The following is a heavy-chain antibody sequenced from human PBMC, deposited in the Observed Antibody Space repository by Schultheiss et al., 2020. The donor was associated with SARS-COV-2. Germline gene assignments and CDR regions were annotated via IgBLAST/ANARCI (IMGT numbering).Heavy chain of an antibody. CDR1: GFTFSSYA. D-gene: IGHD6-13*01. CDR2: ISYDGSNK. CDR3: ARDGSSSGFDP. V-gene: IGHV3-30*04. J-gene: IGHJ5*02. Sequence: GESLKISCAASGFTFSSYAMHWVRQAPGKGLEWVAVISYDGSNKYYADSVKGRFTISRDNSKNTLYLQMNSLRAEDTAVYYCARDGSSSGFDPWGQGTLVTVSS.